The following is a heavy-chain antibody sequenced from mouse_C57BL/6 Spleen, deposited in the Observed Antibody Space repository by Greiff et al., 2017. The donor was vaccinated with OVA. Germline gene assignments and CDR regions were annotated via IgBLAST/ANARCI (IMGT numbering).Heavy chain of an antibody. D-gene: IGHD1-1*01. Sequence: QVQLKQPGAELVRPGTSVKLSCKASGYTFTSYWMHWVKQRPGQGLEWIGVIDPSDSYTNYNQKFKGKATLTVDTSSSTAYMQLSSLTSEDSAVYYCARYTTVVDYAMDYWGQGTSVTVSS. V-gene: IGHV1-59*01. CDR2: IDPSDSYT. CDR1: GYTFTSYW. CDR3: ARYTTVVDYAMDY. J-gene: IGHJ4*01.